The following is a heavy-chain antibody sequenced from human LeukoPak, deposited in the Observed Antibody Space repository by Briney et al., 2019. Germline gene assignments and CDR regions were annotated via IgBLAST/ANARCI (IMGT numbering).Heavy chain of an antibody. CDR1: GFTFGDYG. V-gene: IGHV3-20*04. J-gene: IGHJ3*02. D-gene: IGHD1-26*01. CDR3: AKDLQDSWGAFDI. CDR2: INWNGGST. Sequence: PGGSLRLSCAASGFTFGDYGMSWVRQAPGKGLGWVSGINWNGGSTGYADSVKGGFTISRDNSKNTLYLQMNSLRAEDTAVYYCAKDLQDSWGAFDIWGKGTMVTVSS.